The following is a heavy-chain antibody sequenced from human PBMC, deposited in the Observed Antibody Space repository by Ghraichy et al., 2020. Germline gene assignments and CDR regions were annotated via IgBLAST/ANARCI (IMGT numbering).Heavy chain of an antibody. CDR3: ARRRELWSAAEGDAFDM. Sequence: ESLNISCAVYVGSFSGYYWSWIRHPPGKGLEWIGEINPPGTTNNSPSLKSRLTMLVDTSKNQFSLKLKSVTAADTAVYYCARRRELWSAAEGDAFDMWGQGTMVTVSS. V-gene: IGHV4-34*01. CDR2: INPPGTT. J-gene: IGHJ3*02. CDR1: VGSFSGYY. D-gene: IGHD5-18*01.